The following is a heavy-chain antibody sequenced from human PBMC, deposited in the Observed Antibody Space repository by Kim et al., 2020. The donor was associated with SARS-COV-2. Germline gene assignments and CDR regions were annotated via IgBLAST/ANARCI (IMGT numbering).Heavy chain of an antibody. CDR1: DESFSAYY. Sequence: SETLSLTCAVYDESFSAYYWSWIRQPPGRGLEWIGEINHSGSTNSNPSLKSRVTISIDTSKNQFFLQLTSVTAADTAVYYCARDGSGSSPNYFDYWGQGTLVTVSS. CDR2: INHSGST. J-gene: IGHJ4*02. D-gene: IGHD3-10*01. V-gene: IGHV4-34*01. CDR3: ARDGSGSSPNYFDY.